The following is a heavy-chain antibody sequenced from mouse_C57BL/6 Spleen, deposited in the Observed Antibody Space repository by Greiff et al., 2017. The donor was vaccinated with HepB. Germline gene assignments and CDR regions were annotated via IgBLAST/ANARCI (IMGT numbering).Heavy chain of an antibody. J-gene: IGHJ3*01. D-gene: IGHD2-4*01. CDR1: GFTFSDYY. Sequence: EVMLVESEGGLVQPGSSMKLSCTASGFTFSDYYMAWVRQVPEKGLEWVANINYDGSSTYYLDSLKSRFIISRDNAKNILYLQMSSLKSEDTATYYCARYDYDGALAYWGQGTLVTVSA. V-gene: IGHV5-16*01. CDR3: ARYDYDGALAY. CDR2: INYDGSST.